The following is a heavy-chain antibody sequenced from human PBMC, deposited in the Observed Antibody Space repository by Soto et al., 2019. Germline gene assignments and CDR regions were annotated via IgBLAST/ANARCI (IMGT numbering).Heavy chain of an antibody. CDR3: ASPPIVATIVNYYYGMDV. Sequence: SVKVSCKASGGTFSSYGISWVRQAPGQGLEWMGGTIPNFGTAHDALKFQGRVTISADESTSTAYMELSSLRSEDTAVYYCASPPIVATIVNYYYGMDVWGQGTTVTSP. D-gene: IGHD5-12*01. V-gene: IGHV1-69*13. CDR2: TIPNFGTA. CDR1: GGTFSSYG. J-gene: IGHJ6*02.